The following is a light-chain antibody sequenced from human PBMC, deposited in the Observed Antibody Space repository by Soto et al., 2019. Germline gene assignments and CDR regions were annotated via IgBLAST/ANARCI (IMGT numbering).Light chain of an antibody. CDR2: DAS. V-gene: IGKV3-11*01. CDR3: QQRSSWPWT. J-gene: IGKJ1*01. Sequence: EIVLTQSPATLSLSPGERATLSCRASQSVSRYLAWYQQKPGQAPRLLIYDASNRATGIPARFSGSGSGTDFTLTISSLEPEDFAVYYCQQRSSWPWTFGQGTRWIS. CDR1: QSVSRY.